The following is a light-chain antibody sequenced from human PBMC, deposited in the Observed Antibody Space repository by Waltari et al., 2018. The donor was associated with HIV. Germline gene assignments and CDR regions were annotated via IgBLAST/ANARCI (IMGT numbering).Light chain of an antibody. CDR1: QSLKHTDGKTY. J-gene: IGKJ2*01. CDR2: EVS. Sequence: DIVMTQTPPSLSVTPGQPASISCNSTQSLKHTDGKTYLYWYLQRPGQSPQVLIYEVSNRFPGVPERFSGSGSGTHFTLKIARVAAEDVGSYYCMQSLHLLYTFGQGTTLEIK. CDR3: MQSLHLLYT. V-gene: IGKV2D-29*02.